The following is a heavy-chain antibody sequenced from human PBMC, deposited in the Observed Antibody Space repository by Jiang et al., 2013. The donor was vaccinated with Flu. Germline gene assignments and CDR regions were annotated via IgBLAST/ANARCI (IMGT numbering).Heavy chain of an antibody. CDR2: INSDGSST. D-gene: IGHD1-26*01. Sequence: GLVWVSRINSDGSSTSYADSVKGRFTISRDNAKNTLYLQMNSLRAEDTAVYYCARVVGATSPWGQGTLVTVSS. CDR3: ARVVGATSP. J-gene: IGHJ5*02. V-gene: IGHV3-74*01.